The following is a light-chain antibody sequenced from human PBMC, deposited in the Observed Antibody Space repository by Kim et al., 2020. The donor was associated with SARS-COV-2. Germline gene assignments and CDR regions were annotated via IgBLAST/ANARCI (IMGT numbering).Light chain of an antibody. CDR1: QSISTK. CDR3: QQYNDWLT. Sequence: EIVMTQSPATLSVSPVARAILSCRTSQSISTKLAWYQQKPGQAPRLLIYGASTRVTGIPASFSGSGSGTEFTLTISSLQSEDFGLYYCQQYNDWLTFGGGTKLEI. CDR2: GAS. V-gene: IGKV3-15*01. J-gene: IGKJ4*01.